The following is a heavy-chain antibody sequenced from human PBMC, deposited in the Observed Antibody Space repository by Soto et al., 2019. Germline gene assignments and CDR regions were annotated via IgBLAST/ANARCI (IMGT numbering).Heavy chain of an antibody. D-gene: IGHD1-26*01. CDR1: GGTFSSYA. J-gene: IGHJ4*02. V-gene: IGHV1-69*12. CDR3: ARDRRSIVGATYYFDY. Sequence: QVPLVQSGAEVKKPGSSVKVSCKASGGTFSSYAISWVRQAPGQGLEWMGGIIPIFGTANYAQKFQGRVTITADESTXXAYMELSSLRSEDTAVYYCARDRRSIVGATYYFDYWGQGTLVTVSS. CDR2: IIPIFGTA.